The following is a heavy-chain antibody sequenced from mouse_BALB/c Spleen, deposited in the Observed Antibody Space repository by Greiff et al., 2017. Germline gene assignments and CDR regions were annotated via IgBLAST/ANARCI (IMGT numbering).Heavy chain of an antibody. D-gene: IGHD2-10*02. CDR2: IWSGGST. V-gene: IGHV2-2*02. J-gene: IGHJ4*01. CDR1: GFSLTSYG. Sequence: VKLQESGPGLVQPSQSLSITCTVSGFSLTSYGVHWVRQSPGKGLEWLGVIWSGGSTDYNAAFISRLSISKDNSKSQVFFKMNSLQANDTAIYYCARTYGNYGHYYAMDYWGQGTSVTVSS. CDR3: ARTYGNYGHYYAMDY.